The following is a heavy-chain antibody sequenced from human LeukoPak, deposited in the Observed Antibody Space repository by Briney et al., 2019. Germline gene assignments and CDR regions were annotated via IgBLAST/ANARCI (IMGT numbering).Heavy chain of an antibody. Sequence: SETLSLTCAVYGGSFSGYYWSWIRQPPGKGLEWIGYIYSSGNTYYNPSLKSRVTISLDKSQNQFSLKLTSVTVADTAVYYCARESGSSWFAFWGQGTLVTVSS. V-gene: IGHV4-34*09. CDR2: IYSSGNT. CDR1: GGSFSGYY. CDR3: ARESGSSWFAF. J-gene: IGHJ4*02. D-gene: IGHD6-13*01.